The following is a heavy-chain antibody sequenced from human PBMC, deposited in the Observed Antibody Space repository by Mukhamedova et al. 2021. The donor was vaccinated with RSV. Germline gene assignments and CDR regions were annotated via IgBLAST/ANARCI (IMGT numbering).Heavy chain of an antibody. Sequence: WVRQAPGQGLEWMGGIIPIFGTANYAQKFQGRVTITADESTSTAYMELSSLRSEDTAVYYCAGGYCSSTSCYTRDAFDIWGQGTM. J-gene: IGHJ3*02. CDR2: IIPIFGTA. D-gene: IGHD2-2*02. V-gene: IGHV1-69*01. CDR3: AGGYCSSTSCYTRDAFDI.